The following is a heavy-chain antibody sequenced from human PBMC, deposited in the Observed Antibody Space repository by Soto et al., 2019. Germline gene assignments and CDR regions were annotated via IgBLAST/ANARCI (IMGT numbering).Heavy chain of an antibody. CDR3: ARDGELGLSGRQYYYGMDV. J-gene: IGHJ6*02. V-gene: IGHV3-11*01. CDR1: GFTFSDYY. Sequence: GGSLRLSCAASGFTFSDYYMSWIRQAPGKGLEWVSYISSSGSTIYYADSVKGRFTISRDNAKNSLYLQMNSLRAEDTAVYYCARDGELGLSGRQYYYGMDVWGQGTTVTSP. CDR2: ISSSGSTI. D-gene: IGHD7-27*01.